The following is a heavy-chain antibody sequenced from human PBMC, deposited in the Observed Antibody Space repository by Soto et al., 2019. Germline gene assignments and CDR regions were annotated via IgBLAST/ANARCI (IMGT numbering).Heavy chain of an antibody. Sequence: EVQLVESGGGLVQPGGSLRLSSAASGFTFSDHQMDWVRQAPGKGLEWVGRSRNKANSYTTEYAASVKGRFTISRDDSKNSLYLQMNSLNIEDTAVYYCARVVGAPNWFDPWGQGTLVTVSS. CDR1: GFTFSDHQ. CDR3: ARVVGAPNWFDP. D-gene: IGHD1-26*01. V-gene: IGHV3-72*01. CDR2: SRNKANSYTT. J-gene: IGHJ5*02.